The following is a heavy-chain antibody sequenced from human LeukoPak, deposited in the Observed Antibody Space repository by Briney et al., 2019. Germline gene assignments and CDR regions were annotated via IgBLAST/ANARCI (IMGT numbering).Heavy chain of an antibody. CDR2: INHSGST. CDR3: ARLPYYYGSGSYSPFDY. V-gene: IGHV4-34*01. D-gene: IGHD3-10*01. J-gene: IGHJ4*02. CDR1: GGSFSGYY. Sequence: SETLSLTCAVYGGSFSGYYWSWIRQPPGKGLEWIGEINHSGSTNYNPSLKSRVTISVDTSKNQFSLKLSSVTAADTAVYYCARLPYYYGSGSYSPFDYWGQGTLVTVSS.